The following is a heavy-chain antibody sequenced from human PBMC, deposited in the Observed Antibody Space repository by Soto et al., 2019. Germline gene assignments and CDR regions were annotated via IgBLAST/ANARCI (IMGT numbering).Heavy chain of an antibody. CDR3: ARANWYSEY. V-gene: IGHV4-59*11. D-gene: IGHD7-27*01. CDR1: GGSISNHY. CDR2: IFYNGNT. Sequence: QAQLRESGPGLVKPSETLSLTCTVSGGSISNHYWSWIRQPPGKGLEWIGYIFYNGNTNYNPSLKSRVTMSVDTSKNQISLTLSSVTAADTAVYYCARANWYSEYWGQGTLVTVSS. J-gene: IGHJ4*02.